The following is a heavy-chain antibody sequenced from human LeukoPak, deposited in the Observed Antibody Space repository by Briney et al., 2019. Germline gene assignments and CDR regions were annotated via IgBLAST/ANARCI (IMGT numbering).Heavy chain of an antibody. Sequence: GGSLRLSCAASGFSFRSYSMNWVRQAPGKGLEWVSYISSSGSTIYYADSVKGRFTISRDNAKNSLYLQMNSLRAEDTAVYYCARGRGDYFDYWGQGTLVTVSS. V-gene: IGHV3-48*04. CDR3: ARGRGDYFDY. J-gene: IGHJ4*02. D-gene: IGHD3-10*01. CDR2: ISSSGSTI. CDR1: GFSFRSYS.